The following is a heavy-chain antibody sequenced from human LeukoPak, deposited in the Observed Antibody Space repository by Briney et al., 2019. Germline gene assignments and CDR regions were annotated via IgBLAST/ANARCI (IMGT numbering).Heavy chain of an antibody. V-gene: IGHV4-39*01. CDR1: GGSISSSSYY. Sequence: SSETLSLTCTVSGGSISSSSYYWGWIRQPPGKGLEWIGSIYYSGSTYYNPSLKSRVTISVDTSKNQFSLKLSSVTAADTAVYYCARVASIMITFGGSGYWGQGTLVTVSS. CDR3: ARVASIMITFGGSGY. CDR2: IYYSGST. J-gene: IGHJ4*02. D-gene: IGHD3-16*01.